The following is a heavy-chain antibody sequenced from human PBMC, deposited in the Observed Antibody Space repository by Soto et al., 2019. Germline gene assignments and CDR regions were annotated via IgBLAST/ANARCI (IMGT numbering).Heavy chain of an antibody. CDR3: ARRSAYYDILTGPYGMDV. J-gene: IGHJ6*02. CDR2: IYPGDSDT. V-gene: IGHV5-51*07. Sequence: PGESLKISCKGSGYSFTSYWIGWVHQMPGKGLEWMGIIYPGDSDTRYSPSFQGQVTISADKSISTAYLQWSSLKASDTAMYYCARRSAYYDILTGPYGMDVWGQGTTVTVSS. D-gene: IGHD3-9*01. CDR1: GYSFTSYW.